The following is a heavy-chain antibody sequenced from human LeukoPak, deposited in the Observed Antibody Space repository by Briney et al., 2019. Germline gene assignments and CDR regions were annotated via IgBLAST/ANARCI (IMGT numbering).Heavy chain of an antibody. V-gene: IGHV3-11*01. CDR1: GGSISSYY. CDR3: ARDLDYYGSGSYGY. CDR2: ISSSGSTI. Sequence: LSLTCTVSGGSISSYYWSWIRQAPGKGLEWVSYISSSGSTIYYADSVKGRFTISRDNAKNSLYLQMNSLRAEDTAVYYCARDLDYYGSGSYGYWGQGTLVTVSS. J-gene: IGHJ4*02. D-gene: IGHD3-10*01.